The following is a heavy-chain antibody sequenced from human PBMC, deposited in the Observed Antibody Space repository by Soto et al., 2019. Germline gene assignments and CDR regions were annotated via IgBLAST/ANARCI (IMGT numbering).Heavy chain of an antibody. V-gene: IGHV3-48*01. CDR1: GFTFSSYG. D-gene: IGHD3-22*01. J-gene: IGHJ4*02. CDR2: ISSSSSTI. CDR3: AKEDSRLWSANAY. Sequence: EVQLVESGGGLVQPGGSLRLSCAASGFTFSSYGMNWVRQAPGKGLEWVSYISSSSSTIYYADSVKGRFTISRDNAKNSLYLQMTSLRAGDTAVYSCAKEDSRLWSANAYWGQGTLVTVSS.